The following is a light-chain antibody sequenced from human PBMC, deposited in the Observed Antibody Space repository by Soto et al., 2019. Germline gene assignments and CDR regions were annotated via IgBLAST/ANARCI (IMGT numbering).Light chain of an antibody. V-gene: IGKV3-15*01. J-gene: IGKJ4*01. Sequence: DIVMTQSPATLSVSPGERATLSCRASQSVSSNLAWYQQKPGQTPRLLIYDASTRATGIPARFSGSGSGTEFTLTIRSLQSEDFAVYYCQQYNNWPPLTFGGGTKVEIK. CDR2: DAS. CDR1: QSVSSN. CDR3: QQYNNWPPLT.